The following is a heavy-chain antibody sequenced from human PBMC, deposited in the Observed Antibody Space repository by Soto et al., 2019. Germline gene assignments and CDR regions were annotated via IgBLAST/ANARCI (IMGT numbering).Heavy chain of an antibody. Sequence: ASVKVSCKASGYTFTSYGISWVRQAPGQGLEWMGWISAYNGNTNYAQKLQGRVTMTTDTSTSTAYMDPVDTATYYCAHRPHSSGWPEYFQHWGQGTLVTVSS. D-gene: IGHD6-19*01. CDR1: GYTFTSYG. CDR2: ISAYNGNT. J-gene: IGHJ1*01. CDR3: SSGWPEYFQH. V-gene: IGHV1-18*04.